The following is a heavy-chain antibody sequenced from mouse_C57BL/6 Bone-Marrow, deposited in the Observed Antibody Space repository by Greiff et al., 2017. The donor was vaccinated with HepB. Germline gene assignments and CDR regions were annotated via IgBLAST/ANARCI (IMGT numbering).Heavy chain of an antibody. CDR1: GFTFSSYA. J-gene: IGHJ2*01. CDR3: ARESSDWDDFDY. D-gene: IGHD4-1*01. CDR2: ISDGGSYT. Sequence: DVKLVESGGGLVKPGGSLKLSCAASGFTFSSYAMSWVRQTPEKRLEWVATISDGGSYTYYPDNVKGRFTISRDNAKNNLYLQMSHLKSKDTARYYCARESSDWDDFDYWGQGTTLTVSS. V-gene: IGHV5-4*01.